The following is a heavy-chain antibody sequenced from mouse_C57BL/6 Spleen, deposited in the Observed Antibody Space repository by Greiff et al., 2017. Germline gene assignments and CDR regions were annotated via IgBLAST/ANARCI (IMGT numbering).Heavy chain of an antibody. CDR2: ISYSGST. D-gene: IGHD2-4*01. V-gene: IGHV3-1*01. J-gene: IGHJ2*01. CDR3: ARADYDAYFDY. CDR1: GYSITSGYD. Sequence: DVQLQESGPGMVKPSQSLSLTCTVTGYSITSGYDWHWIRHFPGNKLEWMGYISYSGSTNYNPSLKSRISITHDTSKNHFFLKLNSVTTEDTATYYCARADYDAYFDYWGQGTTLTVSS.